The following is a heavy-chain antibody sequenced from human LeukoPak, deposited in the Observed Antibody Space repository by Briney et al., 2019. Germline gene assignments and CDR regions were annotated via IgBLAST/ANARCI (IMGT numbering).Heavy chain of an antibody. CDR3: AKDRGDFP. CDR2: LYSGGNT. CDR1: GFSVSDTP. J-gene: IGHJ5*02. Sequence: PGGSLRLSCAASGFSVSDTPMTWVRQAPGKGLEWVSILYSGGNTYYGDSVKGRFTVSRQNSKNTLYLQMNTLKPEDTAVYYCAKDRGDFPWGQGTLVTVSS. D-gene: IGHD2-21*02. V-gene: IGHV3-53*04.